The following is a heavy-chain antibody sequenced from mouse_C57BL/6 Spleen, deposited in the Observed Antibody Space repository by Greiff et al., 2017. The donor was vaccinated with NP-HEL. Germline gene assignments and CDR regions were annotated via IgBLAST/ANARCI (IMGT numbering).Heavy chain of an antibody. V-gene: IGHV1-62-2*01. D-gene: IGHD2-4*01. J-gene: IGHJ2*01. CDR1: GYTFTEYT. Sequence: VKLQESGAELVKPGASVKLSCKASGYTFTEYTIHWVKQRSGQGLEWIGWFYPGSGSIKSNEKFKDKATLTADKSSSTVYMELRRLTSEDSAGYVCARHEDIYDDFVRAGGGPYFDYWGQGTTLTVSS. CDR2: FYPGSGSI. CDR3: ARHEDIYDDFVRAGGGPYFDY.